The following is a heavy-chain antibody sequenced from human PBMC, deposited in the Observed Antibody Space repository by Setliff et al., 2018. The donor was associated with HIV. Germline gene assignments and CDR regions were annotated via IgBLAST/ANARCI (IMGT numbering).Heavy chain of an antibody. J-gene: IGHJ4*02. Sequence: PSETLSLTCSVSGVSVGSGDYYWHWIRQHPEKALEWIGYIFHSGDTYYNPSLKSRISMSVDTSKNQFSLELTSLTASDTAVYYCATRPRIAARPFDYWVQGMLVTVSS. CDR3: ATRPRIAARPFDY. D-gene: IGHD6-6*01. V-gene: IGHV4-31*03. CDR1: GVSVGSGDYY. CDR2: IFHSGDT.